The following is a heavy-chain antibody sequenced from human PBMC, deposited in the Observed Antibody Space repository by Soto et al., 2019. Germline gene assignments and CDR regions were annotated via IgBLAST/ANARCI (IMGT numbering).Heavy chain of an antibody. CDR1: GFTFSSYW. D-gene: IGHD6-13*01. J-gene: IGHJ6*02. CDR3: ARGDSSSWYGDYYYYGMDV. V-gene: IGHV3-74*01. Sequence: EVQLVESGGGLVQPGGSLRLSCAASGFTFSSYWMHWVRQAPGKGLVWVSRINSDGSSTSYADSVKGRFTISRDNAKNTLYLQMNSLRAEDTAVYYCARGDSSSWYGDYYYYGMDVWGQGTTVTVSS. CDR2: INSDGSST.